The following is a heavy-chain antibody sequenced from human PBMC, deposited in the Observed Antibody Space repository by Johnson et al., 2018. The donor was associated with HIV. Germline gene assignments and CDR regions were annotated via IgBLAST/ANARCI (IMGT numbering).Heavy chain of an antibody. D-gene: IGHD6-13*01. CDR3: ARGGSSWYLRAFDI. V-gene: IGHV3-11*01. CDR1: GFMFSDYY. CDR2: ISGSDHST. Sequence: QVQLVESGGGLVKPGGSLRLSCAASGFMFSDYYMSWIRQAPGKGLEWVSHISGSDHSTYYADSVKGRFTISRDNAKNSLYLQMNSLRPDDTAVYYCARGGSSWYLRAFDIWGQWTMVTVSS. J-gene: IGHJ3*02.